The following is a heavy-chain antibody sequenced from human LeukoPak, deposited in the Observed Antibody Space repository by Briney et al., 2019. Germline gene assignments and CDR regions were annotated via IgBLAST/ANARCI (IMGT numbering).Heavy chain of an antibody. Sequence: ASVKVSCKASGYTFTSYGISWVRQAPGQGLEWMGWISASNGNTNYAQKLQGRVTMTTDTSTSTAYMELRSLRSDDTAVYYCARASSGSYGVWFDPWGQGTLVTVSS. D-gene: IGHD3-10*01. V-gene: IGHV1-18*01. CDR1: GYTFTSYG. CDR3: ARASSGSYGVWFDP. CDR2: ISASNGNT. J-gene: IGHJ5*02.